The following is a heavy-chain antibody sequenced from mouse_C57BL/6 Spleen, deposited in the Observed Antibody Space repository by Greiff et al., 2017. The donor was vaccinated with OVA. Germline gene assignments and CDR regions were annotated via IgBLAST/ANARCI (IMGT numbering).Heavy chain of an antibody. J-gene: IGHJ4*01. CDR3: ARVRFYSYYAMDY. CDR1: GYTFTSYW. CDR2: IYPGSGST. D-gene: IGHD2-12*01. V-gene: IGHV1-55*01. Sequence: QVQLQQPGAELVKPGASVKMSCKASGYTFTSYWITWVKQRPGQGLEWIGDIYPGSGSTNYNEKFKSKATLTVDTSSSTAYMQLSSLTSEDSAVYYCARVRFYSYYAMDYWGQGTSVTVSS.